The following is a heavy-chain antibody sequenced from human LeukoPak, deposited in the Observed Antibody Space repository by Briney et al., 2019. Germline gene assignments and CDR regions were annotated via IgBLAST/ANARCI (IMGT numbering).Heavy chain of an antibody. CDR3: ARAPVTSCRGAYCYPFDY. CDR1: GFSLSSHA. Sequence: GGSLRLSCAASGFSLSSHAMSWVRQAPGKGLEWVSATSSSDAGTYYADSVRGRFTISRDNSKNTLYLQMNSLRAEDAAVYYCARAPVTSCRGAYCYPFDYWGQGTLVTVSS. D-gene: IGHD2-21*01. J-gene: IGHJ4*02. CDR2: TSSSDAGT. V-gene: IGHV3-23*01.